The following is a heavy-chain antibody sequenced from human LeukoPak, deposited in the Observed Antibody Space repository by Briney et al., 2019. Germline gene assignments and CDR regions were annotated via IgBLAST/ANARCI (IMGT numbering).Heavy chain of an antibody. V-gene: IGHV3-48*03. Sequence: PGGSLRLSCAASGFTFSSYEMNWVRQAPGKGLEWVSYISSSGSTIYYADSVKGRFTISRDNSKNALYLQMNSLRAEDTALYYCAKNSQTTVTVFYFDYWGQGTPVTVSS. J-gene: IGHJ4*02. CDR3: AKNSQTTVTVFYFDY. CDR1: GFTFSSYE. CDR2: ISSSGSTI. D-gene: IGHD4-17*01.